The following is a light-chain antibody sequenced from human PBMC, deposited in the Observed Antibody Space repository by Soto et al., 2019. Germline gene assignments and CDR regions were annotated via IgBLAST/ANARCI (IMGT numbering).Light chain of an antibody. CDR2: DVT. CDR1: SSDVGGYNS. V-gene: IGLV2-14*01. CDR3: SSFTSSMTNV. J-gene: IGLJ1*01. Sequence: QSVLTQPASVSGSPGQSITISCTGTSSDVGGYNSVSWYQQHPGKAPKLILYDVTDRPSGVSCRFSGSKSGNTASLTISGLQAADEADYFCSSFTSSMTNVFGSGTKLTVL.